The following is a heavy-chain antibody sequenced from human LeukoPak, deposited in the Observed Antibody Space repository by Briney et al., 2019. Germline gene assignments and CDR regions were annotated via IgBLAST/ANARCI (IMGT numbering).Heavy chain of an antibody. CDR1: GFTFSSYA. D-gene: IGHD2-21*01. V-gene: IGHV3-23*01. Sequence: GGSLRLSCAASGFTFSSYAMSWVRQAPGKGLEWVSAISGSGGSTYYADSVKGRFTISRDNSKNTLYLQMNSLRAEDTAVYYCSKDADGVVVIDIPASFDNWGQGDLVTVSS. J-gene: IGHJ4*02. CDR2: ISGSGGST. CDR3: SKDADGVVVIDIPASFDN.